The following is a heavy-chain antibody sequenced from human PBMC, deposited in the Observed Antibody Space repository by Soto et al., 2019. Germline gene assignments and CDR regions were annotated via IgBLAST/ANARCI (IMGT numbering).Heavy chain of an antibody. V-gene: IGHV1-69*08. CDR2: IIPVLGLP. Sequence: QVQLVQSGAEVKKPGSSVKVSCKASGGTFSSYTISWVRQAPGQGLEWMGRIIPVLGLPNYAQKFQGRVTITAEKSTSTAYMELSSLRSEDTAVYYCARDRCSSTTCARGSWYFDLWGRGTLVTVTS. J-gene: IGHJ2*01. D-gene: IGHD2-2*01. CDR1: GGTFSSYT. CDR3: ARDRCSSTTCARGSWYFDL.